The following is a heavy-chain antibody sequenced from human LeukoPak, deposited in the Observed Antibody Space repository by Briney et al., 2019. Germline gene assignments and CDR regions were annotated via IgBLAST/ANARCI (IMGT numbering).Heavy chain of an antibody. CDR3: VRDGGVSGYDLLDY. J-gene: IGHJ4*02. Sequence: PGGSLRLSCAASGFTFSSYDMSWVRQAPGKGLEWVANINQDGSKEYYMDSVKARFTISRDNAKNSLSLQMNSLRAEDTAVYYCVRDGGVSGYDLLDYWGQGTLVTVSS. D-gene: IGHD5-12*01. CDR1: GFTFSSYD. CDR2: INQDGSKE. V-gene: IGHV3-7*01.